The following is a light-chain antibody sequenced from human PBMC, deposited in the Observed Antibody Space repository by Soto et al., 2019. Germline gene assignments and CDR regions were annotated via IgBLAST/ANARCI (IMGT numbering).Light chain of an antibody. CDR2: DVS. Sequence: QSALTQPASVSGSPGQSITISCTGTSSDVGAYNYVSWYQHSPGKAPKLMIYDVSSRPSGISHRFSGSKSGSMASLTISGLQAEDEADYYCTSYTSGATLIFGGGTKLTVL. CDR1: SSDVGAYNY. J-gene: IGLJ2*01. CDR3: TSYTSGATLI. V-gene: IGLV2-14*03.